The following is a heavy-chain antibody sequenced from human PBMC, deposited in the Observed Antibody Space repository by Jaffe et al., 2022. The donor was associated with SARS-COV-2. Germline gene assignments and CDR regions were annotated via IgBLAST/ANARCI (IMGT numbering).Heavy chain of an antibody. CDR1: GGTFSSYA. CDR3: ARGYPVTAPRWVTRHYYYGMDV. CDR2: IIPIFGTA. V-gene: IGHV1-69*01. D-gene: IGHD2-21*02. J-gene: IGHJ6*02. Sequence: QVQLVQSGAEVKKPGSSVKVSCKASGGTFSSYAISWVRQAPGQGLEWMGGIIPIFGTANYAQKFQGRVTITADESTSTAYMELSSLRSEDTAVYYCARGYPVTAPRWVTRHYYYGMDVWGQGTTVTVSS.